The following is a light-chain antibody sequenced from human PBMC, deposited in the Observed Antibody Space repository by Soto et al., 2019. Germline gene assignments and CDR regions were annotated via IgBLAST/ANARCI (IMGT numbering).Light chain of an antibody. Sequence: DIQMTQSPSILSASVGDRVTITCRAHQSTSSWLAWYQKKPGKAHNLLIHNSSHLESVVPSRFSGSGTGTEFNLTISSLQPEDFATYYCQHYNTYPWTFGQGNKVDIK. CDR2: NSS. CDR3: QHYNTYPWT. CDR1: QSTSSW. J-gene: IGKJ1*01. V-gene: IGKV1-5*03.